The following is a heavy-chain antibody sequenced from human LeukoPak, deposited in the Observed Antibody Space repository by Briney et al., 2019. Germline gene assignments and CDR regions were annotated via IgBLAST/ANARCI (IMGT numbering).Heavy chain of an antibody. J-gene: IGHJ4*02. CDR2: FDPEDGET. V-gene: IGHV1-24*01. D-gene: IGHD3-22*01. CDR1: GYTFTSYG. CDR3: TVEVQGYDSSGYSDY. Sequence: GASVKVSCKASGYTFTSYGISWVRQAPGQGLEWMGGFDPEDGETIYAQKFQGRVTMTEDTSTDTAYMELSSLRSEDTAVYYCTVEVQGYDSSGYSDYWGQGTLVTVSS.